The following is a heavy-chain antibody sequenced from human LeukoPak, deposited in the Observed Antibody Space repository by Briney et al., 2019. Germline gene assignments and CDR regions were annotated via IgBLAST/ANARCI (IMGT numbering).Heavy chain of an antibody. J-gene: IGHJ4*02. Sequence: PGGSLRLSCAASGFTFSSYGMHWVRQAPGKGLEWVAFISYDGSNQYYADSVKGRFTISRDNSKNTLYPQLNRLRAEDTAVYYCAKDRRYYGSGSYFDYWGQGTLVTVSS. V-gene: IGHV3-30*18. CDR2: ISYDGSNQ. CDR3: AKDRRYYGSGSYFDY. D-gene: IGHD3-10*01. CDR1: GFTFSSYG.